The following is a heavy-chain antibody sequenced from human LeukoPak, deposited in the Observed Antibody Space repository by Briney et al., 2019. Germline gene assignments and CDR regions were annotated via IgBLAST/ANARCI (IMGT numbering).Heavy chain of an antibody. D-gene: IGHD2-2*01. V-gene: IGHV3-30*02. CDR2: IRYDGSNK. Sequence: GGSLRLSCAASGFTFSSYGMHWVRQAPGKGLEWVAFIRYDGSNKYYADSVKGRFTISRDNSKNTLYLQMNSLRAEDTAVYYCARTMVVVPAAKAGGDYWGQRTLVTVSS. CDR1: GFTFSSYG. J-gene: IGHJ4*02. CDR3: ARTMVVVPAAKAGGDY.